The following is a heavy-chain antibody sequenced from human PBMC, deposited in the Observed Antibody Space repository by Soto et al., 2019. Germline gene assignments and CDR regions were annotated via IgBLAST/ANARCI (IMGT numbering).Heavy chain of an antibody. CDR2: IKNDGSET. D-gene: IGHD3-22*01. CDR1: GFTFSTYW. Sequence: EVQLVESGGGLVQPGGSLRLSCAASGFTFSTYWMHWVRQAPGKGLVWVSRIKNDGSETYYVDSVEGRFTISRDNAKNTLYLQMNSLRAEDTAVYYCVRGDGDYYDGNGYLGRHWGQGTLVTVSS. CDR3: VRGDGDYYDGNGYLGRH. J-gene: IGHJ4*02. V-gene: IGHV3-74*01.